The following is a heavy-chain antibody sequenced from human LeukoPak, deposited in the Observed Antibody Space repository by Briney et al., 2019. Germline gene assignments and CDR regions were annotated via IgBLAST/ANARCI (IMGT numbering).Heavy chain of an antibody. Sequence: GGTLRLSCAASGFTFSSYGMSWVCQAPGKGLEWVAFIRYDGSNKDYADSVKGRFTISRDNSKNTLYLQMNSLRPEDTAVYYCTKSRGSGSYSPPNYFDPWGQGTLVTVSS. D-gene: IGHD3-10*01. CDR3: TKSRGSGSYSPPNYFDP. J-gene: IGHJ5*02. CDR2: IRYDGSNK. V-gene: IGHV3-30*02. CDR1: GFTFSSYG.